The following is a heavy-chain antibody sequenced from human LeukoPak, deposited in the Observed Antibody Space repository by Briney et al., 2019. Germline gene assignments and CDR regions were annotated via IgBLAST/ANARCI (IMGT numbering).Heavy chain of an antibody. D-gene: IGHD2-2*01. Sequence: ASVKVSCKASVYTFTGYYMHWVRQAPGQGLEWMGWINPNSGGTNYAQKFQGRVTMTRDTSISTAYMELSRLRSDDTAVYYCARGRIVVVPASNWFDPWGQGTLVTVSS. CDR2: INPNSGGT. CDR3: ARGRIVVVPASNWFDP. J-gene: IGHJ5*02. V-gene: IGHV1-2*02. CDR1: VYTFTGYY.